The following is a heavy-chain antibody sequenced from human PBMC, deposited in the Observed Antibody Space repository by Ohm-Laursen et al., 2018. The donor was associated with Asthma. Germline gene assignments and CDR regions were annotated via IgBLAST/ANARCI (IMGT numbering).Heavy chain of an antibody. CDR3: ARLDWAQSMFDS. J-gene: IGHJ4*02. CDR1: GGSVSGYH. Sequence: SETLSLTCPVFGGSVSGYHWAWVRQPPGRELEWIAYMFSRGGANYRGGANYNPSLKSRVTLSSDSSTNQVSLRLSSVTAADTAVYFCARLDWAQSMFDSWGQGTQVTVSS. D-gene: IGHD3-9*01. CDR2: MFSRGGANYRGGA. V-gene: IGHV4-59*02.